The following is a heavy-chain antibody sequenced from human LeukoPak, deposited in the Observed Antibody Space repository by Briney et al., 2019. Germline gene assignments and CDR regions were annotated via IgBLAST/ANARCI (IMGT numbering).Heavy chain of an antibody. D-gene: IGHD6-6*01. CDR1: GFTFSSYS. J-gene: IGHJ3*02. CDR3: AREGIAARQGTFDI. Sequence: GGSLRLSCAASGFTFSSYSMNWFRQAPGKGLEWVSSISSSSSYIYYADSVKGRFTISRDNAKNSLYLQMNSLRAEDTAVYYCAREGIAARQGTFDIWGQGTMVTVSS. CDR2: ISSSSSYI. V-gene: IGHV3-21*01.